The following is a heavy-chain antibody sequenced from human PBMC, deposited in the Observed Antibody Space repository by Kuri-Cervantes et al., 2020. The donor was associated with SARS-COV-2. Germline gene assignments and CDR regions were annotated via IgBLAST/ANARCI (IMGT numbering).Heavy chain of an antibody. Sequence: KVSCKGSGYSFTSYWIGWVRQMPGKGLEWMGIIYPGDSDTRYSPSFQGQVIISADKSISTAFLQWSSLKASDTAMYSCARRAYGEQVDYYYMDVWGKGTTVTVSS. J-gene: IGHJ6*03. CDR3: ARRAYGEQVDYYYMDV. CDR1: GYSFTSYW. V-gene: IGHV5-51*01. D-gene: IGHD4-17*01. CDR2: IYPGDSDT.